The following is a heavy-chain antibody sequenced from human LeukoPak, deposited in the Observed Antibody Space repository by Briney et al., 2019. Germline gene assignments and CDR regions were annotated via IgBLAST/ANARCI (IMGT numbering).Heavy chain of an antibody. V-gene: IGHV3-23*01. Sequence: GGSLRLSCAASGFTFSNYAMSWVRQAPGKGLEWVSAISRSGGSTYYADSVKGRFTISRDNSKNTLYLQMNSLGAEDTAVYFCARGGGDYCFDYWGQGALVTVSS. CDR3: ARGGGDYCFDY. J-gene: IGHJ4*02. CDR2: ISRSGGST. D-gene: IGHD2-21*02. CDR1: GFTFSNYA.